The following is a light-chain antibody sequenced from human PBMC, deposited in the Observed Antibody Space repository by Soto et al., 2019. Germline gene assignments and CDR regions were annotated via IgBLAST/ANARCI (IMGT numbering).Light chain of an antibody. CDR2: GTF. J-gene: IGKJ5*01. V-gene: IGKV1-9*01. CDR3: QQLNSYPIT. CDR1: RGFSSY. Sequence: DIQLTQSPSFLSASVGDRVTITCRDSRGFSSYLAWYQQKPREAPKLLIYGTFILQSGVPSRFSGSGSGAEFTLTISSLQPEDFATYYCQQLNSYPITFGQGTRLEIK.